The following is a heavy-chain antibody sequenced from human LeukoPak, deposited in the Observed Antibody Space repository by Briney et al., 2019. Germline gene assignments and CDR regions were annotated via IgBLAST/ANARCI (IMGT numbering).Heavy chain of an antibody. CDR2: INHSGST. CDR3: ASGGTHGVIDWFDP. Sequence: SETLSLTCAVYGGSFSGYYWSWIRQPPGKGLEWIGEINHSGSTNYNPPLKSRVTISVDTSKNQFSLKLSSVTAADTAVYYCASGGTHGVIDWFDPWGQGTLVTVSS. V-gene: IGHV4-34*01. CDR1: GGSFSGYY. D-gene: IGHD3-10*01. J-gene: IGHJ5*02.